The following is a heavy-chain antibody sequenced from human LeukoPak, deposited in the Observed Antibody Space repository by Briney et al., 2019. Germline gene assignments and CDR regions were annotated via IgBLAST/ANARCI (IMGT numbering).Heavy chain of an antibody. D-gene: IGHD3-22*01. J-gene: IGHJ4*02. CDR3: ARADDSSGYYYGNFDY. CDR2: IIPILGIA. CDR1: ARTFTSYA. V-gene: IGHV1-69*04. Sequence: SVKVSCKASARTFTSYAISWVRQAPGQGLEWMGRIIPILGIANYAQKFQGRVTITADKSTSTAYMELSRLRSEDTAVYYCARADDSSGYYYGNFDYWGQGTLVTVSS.